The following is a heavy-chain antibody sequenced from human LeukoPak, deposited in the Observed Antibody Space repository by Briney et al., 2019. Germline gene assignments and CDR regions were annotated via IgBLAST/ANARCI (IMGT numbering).Heavy chain of an antibody. CDR1: GGSISSGNW. CDR2: IYHSGRT. J-gene: IGHJ1*01. CDR3: ARVVQSTDSSGFYLPEYFQH. Sequence: SETLSLTCAVSGGSISSGNWWSWVRLPPGKGLEWIGEIYHSGRTNYNPSLKSRVTISVDTSKNQFSLKLRSVTAADTAVYYCARVVQSTDSSGFYLPEYFQHWGQGTLVTVSS. D-gene: IGHD3-22*01. V-gene: IGHV4-4*02.